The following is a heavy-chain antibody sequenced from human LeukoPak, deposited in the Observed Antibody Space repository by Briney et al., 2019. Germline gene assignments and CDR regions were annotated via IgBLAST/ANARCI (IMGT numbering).Heavy chain of an antibody. CDR2: ISSSGSTK. Sequence: GGSLRLSCVASGITSSSYSMNWVRQAPGKGLEWVSYISSSGSTKYYADSVKGRFTISRDNARNSLYLQMNSLRAEDTAVYFCARGGLSIMGYWGQGTLVTVSS. D-gene: IGHD2/OR15-2a*01. CDR3: ARGGLSIMGY. V-gene: IGHV3-48*01. CDR1: GITSSSYS. J-gene: IGHJ4*02.